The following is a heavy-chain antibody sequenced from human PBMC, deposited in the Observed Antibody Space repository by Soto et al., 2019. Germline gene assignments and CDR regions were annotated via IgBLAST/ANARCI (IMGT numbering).Heavy chain of an antibody. D-gene: IGHD4-17*01. Sequence: QVHLVQSGAEVKKPGSSVKVSCKYSGGTFRTESINWVRQAPGQGLEWMGGLLPFFGTADYAPRFQGRVTITPDGTTTTAYMELGSLTSKDTALYFCSRGHEYGGNSAAFDFWGQGIMVTVSS. CDR3: SRGHEYGGNSAAFDF. V-gene: IGHV1-69*13. CDR2: LLPFFGTA. CDR1: GGTFRTES. J-gene: IGHJ3*01.